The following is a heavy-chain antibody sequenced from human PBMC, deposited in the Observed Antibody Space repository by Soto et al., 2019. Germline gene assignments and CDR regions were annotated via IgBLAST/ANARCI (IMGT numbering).Heavy chain of an antibody. V-gene: IGHV3-9*01. Sequence: EVLLVESGGGLVQPGRSLRLSCAASGFTFDDYAMHWVRQAPGKGLEWVSGISWNSGSIGYADSVKGRFTISRDNAQNSLYLNMNSLRAEDTALYYCAKGGQLLTEGGGYWGQGTLVTVSS. CDR1: GFTFDDYA. CDR2: ISWNSGSI. D-gene: IGHD2-2*01. J-gene: IGHJ4*02. CDR3: AKGGQLLTEGGGY.